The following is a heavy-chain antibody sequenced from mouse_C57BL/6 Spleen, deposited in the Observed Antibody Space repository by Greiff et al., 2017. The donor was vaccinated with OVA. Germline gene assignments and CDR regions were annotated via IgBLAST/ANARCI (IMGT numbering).Heavy chain of an antibody. J-gene: IGHJ2*01. V-gene: IGHV1-82*01. D-gene: IGHD2-4*01. CDR1: GYAFSSSW. Sequence: QVQLQQSGPELVKPGASVKISCKASGYAFSSSWMNWVKQRPGKGLEWIGRIYPGDGDTNYNGKFKGKATLTADKSSSTAYMQLSSLTSEDSAVYFCARGTYDYDPYYFDYWGQGTTLTVSS. CDR3: ARGTYDYDPYYFDY. CDR2: IYPGDGDT.